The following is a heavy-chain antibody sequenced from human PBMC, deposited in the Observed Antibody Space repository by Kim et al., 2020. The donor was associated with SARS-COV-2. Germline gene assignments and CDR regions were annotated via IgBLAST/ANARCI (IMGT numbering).Heavy chain of an antibody. CDR3: ARDLNGYYFDY. Sequence: SYNPSLKSRVTTSVDTSKNQFSLKLSSVTAADTAVYYCARDLNGYYFDYWGQGTLVTVSS. J-gene: IGHJ4*02. D-gene: IGHD1-1*01. V-gene: IGHV4-31*02.